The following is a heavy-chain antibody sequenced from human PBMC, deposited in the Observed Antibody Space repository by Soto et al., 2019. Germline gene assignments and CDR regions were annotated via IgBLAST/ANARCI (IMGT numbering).Heavy chain of an antibody. CDR1: GGTFSSYA. D-gene: IGHD3-16*02. Sequence: SVKVSCKASGGTFSSYAISWVRQAPGQGLEWMGGIIPIFGTANYAQKFQGRVTITADESTSTAYMELSSLRSEDTAVYYCATQSYYVWGSYRPYYFDYWGQGTLVTVSS. CDR2: IIPIFGTA. V-gene: IGHV1-69*13. CDR3: ATQSYYVWGSYRPYYFDY. J-gene: IGHJ4*02.